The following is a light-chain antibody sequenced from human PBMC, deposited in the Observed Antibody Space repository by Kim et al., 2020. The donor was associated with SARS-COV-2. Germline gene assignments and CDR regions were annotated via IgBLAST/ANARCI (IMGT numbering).Light chain of an antibody. CDR2: RNN. V-gene: IGLV1-47*01. CDR1: SSNIGSNY. Sequence: GQRVTISGSGSSSNIGSNYVYWYQQLPRTAPKLLIYRNNQRPSGVPDRFSGSKSGTSASLAISGLRSEDEADYYCAAWDNSLSGWVFGGGTQLTVL. J-gene: IGLJ3*02. CDR3: AAWDNSLSGWV.